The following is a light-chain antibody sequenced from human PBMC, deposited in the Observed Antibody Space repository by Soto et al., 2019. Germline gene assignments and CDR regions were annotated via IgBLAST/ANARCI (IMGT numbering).Light chain of an antibody. CDR3: QQYINWPRT. J-gene: IGKJ1*01. CDR1: HDVTTY. V-gene: IGKV3-15*01. Sequence: EILMTQSSATLSVSPGEGAILSLRASHDVTTYLAWYQQKSGQAPRLLIYAASTRATGIPARFSGSGSGTEFSLTISSLQSEDFAVYYCQQYINWPRTFGQGTKVDIK. CDR2: AAS.